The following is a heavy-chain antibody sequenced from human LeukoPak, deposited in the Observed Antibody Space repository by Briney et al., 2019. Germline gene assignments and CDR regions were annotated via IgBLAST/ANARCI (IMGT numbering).Heavy chain of an antibody. CDR2: IYYSGST. V-gene: IGHV4-59*01. D-gene: IGHD4-23*01. CDR3: ARDQGGGIDY. Sequence: SETLSLTCTVSGGSISSYYWSWIRQPPGKGLERIGYIYYSGSTNYNPPLKSRVTISVDTSKNQFSLKLSSVTAADTAVYYCARDQGGGIDYWGQGTLVTVSS. CDR1: GGSISSYY. J-gene: IGHJ4*02.